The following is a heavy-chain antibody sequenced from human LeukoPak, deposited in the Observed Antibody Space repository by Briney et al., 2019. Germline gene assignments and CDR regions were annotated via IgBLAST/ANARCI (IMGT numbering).Heavy chain of an antibody. Sequence: PGGSLRLSCAASGFTFSSYAMHWVRQAPGKGLEWVAVISYDGSNKYYADSVKGRFTISRDNSKNTLYLQMNSLRAEDTAVYYCARSFRFPPPVYDSSGTEFDYWGQGTLVTVSS. J-gene: IGHJ4*02. V-gene: IGHV3-30-3*01. CDR3: ARSFRFPPPVYDSSGTEFDY. CDR1: GFTFSSYA. CDR2: ISYDGSNK. D-gene: IGHD3-22*01.